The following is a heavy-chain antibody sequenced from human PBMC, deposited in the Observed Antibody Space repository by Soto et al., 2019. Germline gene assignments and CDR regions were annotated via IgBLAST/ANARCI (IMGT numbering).Heavy chain of an antibody. CDR1: GGSLTGYY. Sequence: QVQLQQWGAGLLKPSETLSLTCTVNGGSLTGYYWSWIRQPPGKGLEWIGKVKDGGSTNYSPSLRGRVSISADTSKHHVPLRLNSVTAADTAVYFCARGQEGIVATHWDQGALVTVSS. J-gene: IGHJ4*02. D-gene: IGHD5-12*01. V-gene: IGHV4-34*01. CDR2: VKDGGST. CDR3: ARGQEGIVATH.